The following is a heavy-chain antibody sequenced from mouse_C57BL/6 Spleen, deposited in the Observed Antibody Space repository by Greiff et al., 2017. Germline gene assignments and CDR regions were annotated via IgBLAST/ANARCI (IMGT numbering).Heavy chain of an antibody. CDR1: GYTFTSYW. CDR3: ASTDYGSPYAMDY. CDR2: IYPSDSET. V-gene: IGHV1-61*01. D-gene: IGHD1-1*01. J-gene: IGHJ4*01. Sequence: QVQLQQPGAELVRPGSSVKLSCKASGYTFTSYWMDWVKQRPGQGLEWIGNIYPSDSETHYNQKFKDKATLTVDKSSSTAYMQLSSLTSEDYAVYYCASTDYGSPYAMDYWGQGTSVTVSS.